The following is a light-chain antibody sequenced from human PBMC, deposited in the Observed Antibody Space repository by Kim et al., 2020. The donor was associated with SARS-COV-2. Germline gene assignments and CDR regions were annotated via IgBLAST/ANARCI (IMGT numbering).Light chain of an antibody. Sequence: GQSITISCTGTSSDVGNYNYVSWYQQYPGKAPKLLLYDVSQRPSGVSHRFSGSKSGNTASLTISGLQAEDEADYYCDSYTSSNTWVFGGGTQLTVL. V-gene: IGLV2-14*04. J-gene: IGLJ3*02. CDR1: SSDVGNYNY. CDR2: DVS. CDR3: DSYTSSNTWV.